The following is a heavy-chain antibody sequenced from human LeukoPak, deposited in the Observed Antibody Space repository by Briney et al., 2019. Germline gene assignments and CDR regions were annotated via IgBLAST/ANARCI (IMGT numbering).Heavy chain of an antibody. Sequence: GASVKISCKVSGYTFTDYYMHWVPQAPGKGLEWMGLVDPEDGETIYAEKFQGRVTITADTSTDTAYMELSSLRSEDTAVYYCATARPYCSSTSCYMDVWGKGTTVTVSS. V-gene: IGHV1-69-2*01. CDR1: GYTFTDYY. J-gene: IGHJ6*03. D-gene: IGHD2-2*01. CDR2: VDPEDGET. CDR3: ATARPYCSSTSCYMDV.